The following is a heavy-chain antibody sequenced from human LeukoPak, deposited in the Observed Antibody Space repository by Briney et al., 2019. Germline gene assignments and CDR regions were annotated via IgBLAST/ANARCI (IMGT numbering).Heavy chain of an antibody. CDR2: IKQDGSEK. V-gene: IGHV3-7*04. CDR3: ARALLWFGELKGFDY. J-gene: IGHJ4*02. Sequence: GGSLRLSCAASGFTFSSYWMSWVRQAPGKGLEWVANIKQDGSEKYYADSVKGRFTISRDNAKNSLYLQMNSLRAEDTAVYYCARALLWFGELKGFDYWGQGTLVTVSS. CDR1: GFTFSSYW. D-gene: IGHD3-10*01.